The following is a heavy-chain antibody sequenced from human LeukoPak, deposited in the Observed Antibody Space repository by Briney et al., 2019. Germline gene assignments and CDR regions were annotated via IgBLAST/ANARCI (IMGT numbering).Heavy chain of an antibody. CDR3: AKTVAGYWYFDL. CDR2: IYYSGST. Sequence: SETLSLTCTVSGGSISHYFWSWIRQPPXXXXEWIGYIYYSGSTNYNPSLKSRVTISVDPSKNQFSLKLNSVTAADTAVYYCAKTVAGYWYFDLWGRGTLVTVSS. V-gene: IGHV4-59*08. CDR1: GGSISHYF. D-gene: IGHD6-19*01. J-gene: IGHJ2*01.